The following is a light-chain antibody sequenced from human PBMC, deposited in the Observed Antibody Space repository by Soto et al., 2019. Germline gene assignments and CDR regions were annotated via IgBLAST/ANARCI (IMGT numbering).Light chain of an antibody. V-gene: IGLV2-8*01. CDR3: SSHAGIRTVI. CDR2: EGT. Sequence: QSVLTQPPSASGSPGQSVTISCTGTSSDVGGYDYVSWDQQQSGKAPKLIIYEGTNRPSGVPDRFSGSKSGNTASLTVSGRQAEYEADYYSSSHAGIRTVIFRAGTKLTVL. CDR1: SSDVGGYDY. J-gene: IGLJ2*01.